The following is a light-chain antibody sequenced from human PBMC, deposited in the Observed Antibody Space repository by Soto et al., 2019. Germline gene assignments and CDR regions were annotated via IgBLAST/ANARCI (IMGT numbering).Light chain of an antibody. J-gene: IGKJ2*01. CDR3: QQSNNWPYT. Sequence: EIVMTQSPATLSVSPGERATLSCRASQSVSDNLAWYQQKPGQAPRLLIYGASTRATGIPARFSGSGSRTEFTLTICSLQSEDFAVYYCQQSNNWPYTFGQGTKLDIK. V-gene: IGKV3-15*01. CDR2: GAS. CDR1: QSVSDN.